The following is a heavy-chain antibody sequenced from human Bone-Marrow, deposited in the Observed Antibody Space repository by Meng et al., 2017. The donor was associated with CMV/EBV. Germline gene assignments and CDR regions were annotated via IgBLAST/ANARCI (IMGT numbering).Heavy chain of an antibody. CDR2: IIPIFGTA. CDR3: ARGGSSWVY. CDR1: GGTFSSYA. V-gene: IGHV1-69*05. J-gene: IGHJ4*02. D-gene: IGHD6-13*01. Sequence: SGKFSCKASGGTFSSYANSWVRQAPGQGLEWMGGIIPIFGTANYAQKFQGRVTMTRNTSISTAYMELGSLRSEDTAVYHCARGGSSWVYWGQGTRVTVAS.